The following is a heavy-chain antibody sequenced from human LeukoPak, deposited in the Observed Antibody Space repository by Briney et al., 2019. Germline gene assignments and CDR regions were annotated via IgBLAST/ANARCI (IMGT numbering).Heavy chain of an antibody. D-gene: IGHD6-13*01. CDR1: GGTFSSYA. J-gene: IGHJ4*02. CDR2: IIPIFGIA. V-gene: IGHV1-69*04. Sequence: ASVKVSCKASGGTFSSYAISWVRQAPGQGLEWMGRIIPIFGIANYAQKFQGRVTITADKSTSTAYMELSSLRSEDTAVYYCARHIAAAGIDYWGQGTLVTVSS. CDR3: ARHIAAAGIDY.